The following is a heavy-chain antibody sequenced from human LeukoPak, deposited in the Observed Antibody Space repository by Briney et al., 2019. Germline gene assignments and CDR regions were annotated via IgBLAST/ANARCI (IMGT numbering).Heavy chain of an antibody. J-gene: IGHJ4*02. V-gene: IGHV3-48*03. CDR2: ISSSGSTI. D-gene: IGHD3-10*01. Sequence: GGSLRLSCSASGFTFSSYEMNWVRQAPGKGLEWVSYISSSGSTIYYAASVKGRFTISRDNAKNSLYLQMNSLRAEDTAVYYCARDGKGRNRIGYYFDYWGQGTLVTVSS. CDR1: GFTFSSYE. CDR3: ARDGKGRNRIGYYFDY.